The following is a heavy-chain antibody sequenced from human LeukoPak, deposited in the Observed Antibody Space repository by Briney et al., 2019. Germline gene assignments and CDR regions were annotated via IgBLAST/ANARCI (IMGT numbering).Heavy chain of an antibody. V-gene: IGHV1-18*01. J-gene: IGHJ4*02. CDR1: GYSFAGYG. CDR3: ARVGAAPGHFDY. Sequence: GASVKVSCKASGYSFAGYGISWVRQAPGQGLEWIGWISTYSGNTNYAHNLQGRITVTTETSTSTAYMELRSLRSDDTAVYYCARVGAAPGHFDYSGQGTQLTVSS. D-gene: IGHD6-13*01. CDR2: ISTYSGNT.